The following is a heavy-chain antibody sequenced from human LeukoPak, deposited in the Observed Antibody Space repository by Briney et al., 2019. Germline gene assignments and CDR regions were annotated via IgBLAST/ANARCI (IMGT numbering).Heavy chain of an antibody. CDR2: INPSSGGT. CDR1: GYTFTGYY. V-gene: IGHV1-2*06. Sequence: EASVKVSCTASGYTFTGYYMHWVRQAPGQELKGMGRINPSSGGTNYAQKLQGRVTMTRDTSISTAYMELSRLRSNETAVYYCARGYYYDISGYFGIFDYWGQGTLVTVSS. J-gene: IGHJ4*02. D-gene: IGHD3-22*01. CDR3: ARGYYYDISGYFGIFDY.